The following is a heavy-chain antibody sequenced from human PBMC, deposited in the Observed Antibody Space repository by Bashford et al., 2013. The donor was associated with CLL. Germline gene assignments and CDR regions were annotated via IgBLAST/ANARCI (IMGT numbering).Heavy chain of an antibody. J-gene: IGHJ4*02. D-gene: IGHD3-22*01. CDR1: GGSITNSDHY. V-gene: IGHV4-39*01. CDR3: ARLFRDSSGSDNGHYFDY. Sequence: SETLSLTCAVSGGSITNSDHYWGWIRQPPGKGLEWIGNMYHGGSRYYNPSLKSRVTISIDTSKNQFSLRLSSVTAADTAVYYCARLFRDSSGSDNGHYFDYWGQGTRVTVSS. CDR2: MYHGGSR.